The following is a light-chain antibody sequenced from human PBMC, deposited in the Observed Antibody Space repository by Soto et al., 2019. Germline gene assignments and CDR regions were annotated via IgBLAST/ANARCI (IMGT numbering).Light chain of an antibody. V-gene: IGKV3-20*01. CDR1: QSVSSSY. CDR3: QQYGSSPS. CDR2: GAS. Sequence: EIVLTQSPGTLSLSPGERATLSRRASQSVSSSYLAWYQQKPGQAPRLLIYGASSRATGIPDRFSGSGSGTDFTLTISRLEPEDFAVYYCQQYGSSPSFGGGTKVDIK. J-gene: IGKJ4*01.